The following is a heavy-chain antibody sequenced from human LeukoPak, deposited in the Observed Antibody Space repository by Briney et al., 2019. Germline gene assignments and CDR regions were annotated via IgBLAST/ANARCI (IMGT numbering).Heavy chain of an antibody. D-gene: IGHD3-22*01. J-gene: IGHJ3*02. CDR3: ARDHYDSSGSKDAFDI. Sequence: GRSLRLSCAASGFTFSSYSMNWVRQAPGKGLEWVSSISSSSSYIYYADSVKGRFTISRDNAKNSLYLQMNSLRAEDTAVYYCARDHYDSSGSKDAFDIWGQGTMVTVSS. CDR2: ISSSSSYI. V-gene: IGHV3-21*01. CDR1: GFTFSSYS.